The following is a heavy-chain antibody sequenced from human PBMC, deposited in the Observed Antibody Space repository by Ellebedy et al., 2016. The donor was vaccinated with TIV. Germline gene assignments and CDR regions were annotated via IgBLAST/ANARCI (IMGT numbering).Heavy chain of an antibody. CDR3: ARDAFVGLYSFGYLKGYTSGDDRSDY. J-gene: IGHJ4*02. Sequence: GESLKISCAASGFTFSDYSMNWVRQAPGKGLEWVSYISSTSSTIYYADSVKGRFTISRDNAKNSLFLRMHSLRDEDTAVYYCARDAFVGLYSFGYLKGYTSGDDRSDYWGQGTLVTVSS. V-gene: IGHV3-48*02. CDR2: ISSTSSTI. CDR1: GFTFSDYS. D-gene: IGHD5-18*01.